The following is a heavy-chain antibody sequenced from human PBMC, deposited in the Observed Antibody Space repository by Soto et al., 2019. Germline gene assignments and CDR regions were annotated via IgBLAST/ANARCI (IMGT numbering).Heavy chain of an antibody. CDR2: TYQSGSA. Sequence: KTXETLSLPWTASCGSITSGKYSWTWIRQSPGKGLEWIGYTYQSGSAYYNPSLKSRVTISVDRSKNQFSLNLTSVTAADTAVYYCARDYYGMDVWGQGTTVTVSS. CDR1: CGSITSGKYS. J-gene: IGHJ6*01. CDR3: ARDYYGMDV. V-gene: IGHV4-30-2*06.